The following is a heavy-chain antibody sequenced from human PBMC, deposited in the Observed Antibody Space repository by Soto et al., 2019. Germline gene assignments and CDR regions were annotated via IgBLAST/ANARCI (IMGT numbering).Heavy chain of an antibody. CDR2: IYYSGST. CDR3: ARGEGYYGSGRNDY. Sequence: QVQLQESGPGLVKPSQTLSLTCTVSGGSISSGGYYWSWIRQHPGKGLEWIGYIYYSGSTYYNPSLKGRVTKSVDTSKNQFSLKRSSVTAADTAVYYCARGEGYYGSGRNDYWGREPWSPSPQ. V-gene: IGHV4-31*03. D-gene: IGHD3-10*01. CDR1: GGSISSGGYY. J-gene: IGHJ4*02.